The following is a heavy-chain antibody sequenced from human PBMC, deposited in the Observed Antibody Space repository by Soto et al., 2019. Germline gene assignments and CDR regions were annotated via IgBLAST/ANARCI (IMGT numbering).Heavy chain of an antibody. CDR2: INPNSGGT. Sequence: GASVKVSCKASGYTFTGYYMHWVRQAPGQGLEWMGWINPNSGGTNYAQKFQGWVTMTRNTSISTAYMELSRLRSDDTAVYYCAREAPRYSSSWSPSLAFDYWGQGTLVTVSS. CDR3: AREAPRYSSSWSPSLAFDY. CDR1: GYTFTGYY. D-gene: IGHD6-13*01. V-gene: IGHV1-2*04. J-gene: IGHJ4*02.